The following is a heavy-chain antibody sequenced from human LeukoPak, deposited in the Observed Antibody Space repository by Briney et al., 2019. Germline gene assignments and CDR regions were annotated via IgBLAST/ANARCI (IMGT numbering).Heavy chain of an antibody. CDR1: GFTFSSYS. Sequence: GGSLRLSCAASGFTFSSYSMNWVRQAPGRGLEWVSSISSSSSYIYYADSVKGRFTISRDNAKNSLYLQMNSLRAEDTAVYYCAREGDIAALDYWGQGTLVTVSS. D-gene: IGHD6-6*01. V-gene: IGHV3-21*01. J-gene: IGHJ4*02. CDR2: ISSSSSYI. CDR3: AREGDIAALDY.